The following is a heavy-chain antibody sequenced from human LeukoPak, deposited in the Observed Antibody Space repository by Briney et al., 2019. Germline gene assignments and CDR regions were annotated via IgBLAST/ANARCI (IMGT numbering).Heavy chain of an antibody. CDR2: ISGSGGST. D-gene: IGHD6-19*01. CDR3: AKYVPIGPIAVAALDY. V-gene: IGHV3-23*01. Sequence: PGGSLRLSCAASGCTFSSYAMSWVRKAPGQGLEWVSAISGSGGSTYYADSVKGRFTISRDNSKNTLYLQMNSLRAEDTAVYYCAKYVPIGPIAVAALDYWGQGTLVTVSS. CDR1: GCTFSSYA. J-gene: IGHJ4*02.